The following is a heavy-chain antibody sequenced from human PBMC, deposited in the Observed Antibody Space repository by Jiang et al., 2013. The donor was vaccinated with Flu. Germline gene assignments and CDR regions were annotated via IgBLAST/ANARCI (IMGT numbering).Heavy chain of an antibody. D-gene: IGHD1-26*01. Sequence: QLVESGGGLVKPGGSLRLSCAASGFTFSDYSMNWVRQAPGKGLEWVSSISSSDIYIYYADSVRGRFTISRDNTKNSLFLQMDSLTAEDTAVYYCARRAPSGSFYSLEYWGQGTLVTVSS. J-gene: IGHJ4*02. CDR2: ISSSDIYI. V-gene: IGHV3-21*01. CDR3: ARRAPSGSFYSLEY. CDR1: GFTFSDYS.